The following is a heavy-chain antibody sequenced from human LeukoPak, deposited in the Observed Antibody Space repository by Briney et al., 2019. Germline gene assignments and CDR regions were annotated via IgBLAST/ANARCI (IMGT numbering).Heavy chain of an antibody. CDR3: ARSPTGDYFDY. V-gene: IGHV1-69*05. Sequence: ASVKVSCKASGGTVNSYAISWVRQAPGQGLEWMGGIIPIFGTANYAQKFQGRVTITTDESTSTAYMELSSLRSEDTAVYYCARSPTGDYFDYWGQGTLVTVSS. D-gene: IGHD7-27*01. J-gene: IGHJ4*02. CDR1: GGTVNSYA. CDR2: IIPIFGTA.